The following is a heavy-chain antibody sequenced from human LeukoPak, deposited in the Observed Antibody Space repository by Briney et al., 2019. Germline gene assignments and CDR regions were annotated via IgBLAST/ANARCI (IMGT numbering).Heavy chain of an antibody. J-gene: IGHJ5*02. Sequence: SETLSLTCTVSGYSISSGYYWGWIRQPPGKGLEWIGSIYHGGGTYYNPSLKSRVTISVDTSKNQFSLKLSSVTAADTAVYYCARAVVVPAAIDWFDPWGQGTLVTVSS. CDR3: ARAVVVPAAIDWFDP. D-gene: IGHD2-2*02. V-gene: IGHV4-38-2*02. CDR2: IYHGGGT. CDR1: GYSISSGYY.